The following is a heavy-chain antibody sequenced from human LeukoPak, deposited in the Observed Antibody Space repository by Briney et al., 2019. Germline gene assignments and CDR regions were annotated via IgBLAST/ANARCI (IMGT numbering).Heavy chain of an antibody. CDR2: INPDSGGT. CDR1: GYIFTAYY. J-gene: IGHJ4*02. CDR3: ARSTVNTMIVVVIDDY. Sequence: ASVKVSCKASGYIFTAYYMHWVRQAPGQGLEWMGWINPDSGGTNYAQKFQGRVTMTTDTSINTAYMELSRLRSDDTAVYYCARSTVNTMIVVVIDDYWAREPWSPSPQ. D-gene: IGHD3-22*01. V-gene: IGHV1-2*02.